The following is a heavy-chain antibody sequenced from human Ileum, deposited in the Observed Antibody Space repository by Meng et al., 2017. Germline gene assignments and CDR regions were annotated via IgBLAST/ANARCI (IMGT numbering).Heavy chain of an antibody. CDR2: IIGDGSAR. Sequence: LVAWSGVGLVNGGGSLVFSVEALGFTLGDFWMHWVRQAPGKGLEWVSRIIGDGSARDYADSVKGRFIISRDNAKTTVYLEMNNLRAEDTAIYYCARDLHIAAANYWGQGTLVTVSS. J-gene: IGHJ4*02. CDR1: GFTLGDFW. CDR3: ARDLHIAAANY. V-gene: IGHV3-74*01. D-gene: IGHD6-13*01.